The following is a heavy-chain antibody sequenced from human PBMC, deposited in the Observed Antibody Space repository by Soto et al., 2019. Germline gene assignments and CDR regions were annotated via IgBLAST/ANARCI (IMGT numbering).Heavy chain of an antibody. J-gene: IGHJ4*02. D-gene: IGHD4-17*01. V-gene: IGHV3-33*01. CDR2: IWYDGSNK. CDR3: AREDYGDYAFYFDY. CDR1: GFTFSSYG. Sequence: QVQLVESGGGVVQLGRSLRLSCAASGFTFSSYGMHWVRQAPGKGLEWVAVIWYDGSNKYYADSVKGRFTISRDNSKNTLYLQMNSLRAEDTAVYYCAREDYGDYAFYFDYWGQGTLVTVSS.